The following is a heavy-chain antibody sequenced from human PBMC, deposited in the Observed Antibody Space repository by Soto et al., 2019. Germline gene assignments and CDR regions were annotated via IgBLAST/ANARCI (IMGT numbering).Heavy chain of an antibody. CDR2: TYYLSKWYN. J-gene: IGHJ5*02. Sequence: PSQTLSLTCAISGDSVSSNTAAWNWVRQSPSRGLEWLGRTYYLSKWYNDYALSVKSRITINPDTSKNQFSLQLSSVTPEDTAVYYCVRDRSNRFDPRGQGTPVTGCS. V-gene: IGHV6-1*01. CDR1: GDSVSSNTAA. CDR3: VRDRSNRFDP.